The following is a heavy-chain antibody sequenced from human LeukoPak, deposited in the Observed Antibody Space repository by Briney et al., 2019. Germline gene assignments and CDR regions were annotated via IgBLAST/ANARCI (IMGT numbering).Heavy chain of an antibody. CDR2: VASSGTS. V-gene: IGHV4-59*01. J-gene: IGHJ5*02. D-gene: IGHD2-21*02. CDR1: GDSLNTYY. CDR3: ARVVRGVVTSNWFDP. Sequence: SETLSLTCTVSGDSLNTYYWTWIRQTPGKELEWIGFVASSGTSNHNPSLKSRVSISIDTSKNQFSLALTSVTPADTAVYYCARVVRGVVTSNWFDPWGRGTLVSVSS.